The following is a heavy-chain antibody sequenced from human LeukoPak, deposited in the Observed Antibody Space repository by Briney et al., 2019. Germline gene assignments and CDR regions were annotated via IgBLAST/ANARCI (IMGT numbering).Heavy chain of an antibody. CDR3: ARDRIYSGSHQYYYYGMEV. Sequence: SETLSLTCTVSGGSISSGGYYWTWIRQHPGGGLEWIGYMFHSGSSYYNPSLRSRVTISVDTSKNEVSLKLTSVTAADTAVYYCARDRIYSGSHQYYYYGMEVWGQGTTVSVSS. J-gene: IGHJ6*02. CDR2: MFHSGSS. V-gene: IGHV4-31*03. D-gene: IGHD1-26*01. CDR1: GGSISSGGYY.